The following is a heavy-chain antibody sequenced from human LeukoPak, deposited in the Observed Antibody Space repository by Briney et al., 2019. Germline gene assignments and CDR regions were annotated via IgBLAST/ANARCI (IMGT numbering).Heavy chain of an antibody. CDR3: ASTLRGLLSIDY. CDR2: ISSGSSYI. Sequence: GGSLRLSCAASGFTFSTYTLNWVRQAPGKGLEWVSSISSGSSYIYYADSVKGRFTVSRDNAKNSLYLQMNSLRAEDTAVYYCASTLRGLLSIDYWGQGTLVTVSS. D-gene: IGHD1-26*01. CDR1: GFTFSTYT. J-gene: IGHJ4*02. V-gene: IGHV3-21*04.